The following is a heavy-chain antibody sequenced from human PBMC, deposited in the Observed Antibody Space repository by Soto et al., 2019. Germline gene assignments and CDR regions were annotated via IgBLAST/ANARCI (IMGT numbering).Heavy chain of an antibody. J-gene: IGHJ5*02. CDR2: MNPNSGHT. CDR1: GYTFTGHD. V-gene: IGHV1-8*01. D-gene: IGHD2-2*01. Sequence: QVQLVQSGAEVKKPGASVKVSCKASGYTFTGHDINWMRQTTGQGLEWMGWMNPNSGHTNYAQNFQGRVTMTRDTSISTAYMELTNLRSEDSAIYYCASDMSTTWGQGTLVTVSS. CDR3: ASDMSTT.